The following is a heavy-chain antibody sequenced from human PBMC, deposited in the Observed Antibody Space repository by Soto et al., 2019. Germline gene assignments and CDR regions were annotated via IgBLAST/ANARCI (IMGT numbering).Heavy chain of an antibody. D-gene: IGHD6-13*01. CDR2: INAGNGNT. CDR1: GYTFTSYA. CDR3: ARELVEAAGPNWYLDL. J-gene: IGHJ2*01. V-gene: IGHV1-3*01. Sequence: ASVKVSCKASGYTFTSYAMHWVRQAPGQRLEWMGWINAGNGNTKYSQKFQGRVTITRDTSASTAYMELSSLRSEDTAVYYCARELVEAAGPNWYLDLWGRGTMVTVS.